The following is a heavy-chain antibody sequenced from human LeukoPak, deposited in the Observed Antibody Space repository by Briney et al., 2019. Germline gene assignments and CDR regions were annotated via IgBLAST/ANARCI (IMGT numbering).Heavy chain of an antibody. D-gene: IGHD2-2*02. V-gene: IGHV3-30-3*01. CDR3: ARGDCSSTSCYTIDC. Sequence: GRSLRLSCAASGFTFSSYAMHWVRQAPGKGLEWVAVISYDGSNKYYADSGKGRFTISRDNSKNTLYLQMNSLRAGDTAVYYCARGDCSSTSCYTIDCWGQGTLVTVSS. CDR2: ISYDGSNK. J-gene: IGHJ4*02. CDR1: GFTFSSYA.